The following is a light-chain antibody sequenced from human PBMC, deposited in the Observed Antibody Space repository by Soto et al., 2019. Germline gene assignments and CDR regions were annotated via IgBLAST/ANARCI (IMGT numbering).Light chain of an antibody. CDR2: KAS. V-gene: IGKV1-5*03. CDR1: QTISSW. Sequence: GSVGDRVTITCRASQTISSWLAWYQQKPGKAPKLLIYKASTLKSGVPSRFSGGGSGTEFTLTISSLQPDDFATYYCQHYNSYSEAFGQGTKVDIK. J-gene: IGKJ1*01. CDR3: QHYNSYSEA.